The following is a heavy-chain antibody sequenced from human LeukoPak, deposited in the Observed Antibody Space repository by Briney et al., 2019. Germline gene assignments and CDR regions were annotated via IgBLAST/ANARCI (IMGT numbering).Heavy chain of an antibody. CDR3: ARGYCSGGSCYGP. CDR2: IYYSGST. D-gene: IGHD2-15*01. CDR1: GGSISSYY. V-gene: IGHV4-59*01. J-gene: IGHJ5*02. Sequence: SETLSLTCTDSGGSISSYYWSWIRQPPGKGLEWIGYIYYSGSTNYNPSLKSRVTISVDTSKNQFSLKLSSVTAADTAVYYCARGYCSGGSCYGPWGQGTLVTVSS.